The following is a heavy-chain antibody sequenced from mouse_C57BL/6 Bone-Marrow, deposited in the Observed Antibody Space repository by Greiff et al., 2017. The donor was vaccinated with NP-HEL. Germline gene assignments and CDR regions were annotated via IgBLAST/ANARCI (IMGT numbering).Heavy chain of an antibody. CDR1: GYEFSNYW. J-gene: IGHJ3*01. Sequence: VQLQQSGAELVKPGASVKISCKASGYEFSNYWMNWVKQRPGKGLEWIGQIYPGDGDTKYNGKFKDKATLTADKSSSTAYMQLSRLTSEDAAVYFCARGAYWGQGTLVTVSA. CDR3: ARGAY. V-gene: IGHV1-80*01. CDR2: IYPGDGDT.